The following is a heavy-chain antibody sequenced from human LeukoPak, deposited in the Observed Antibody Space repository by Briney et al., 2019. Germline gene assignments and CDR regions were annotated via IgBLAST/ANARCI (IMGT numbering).Heavy chain of an antibody. CDR1: GFTFSSYW. CDR2: IKEDGSEK. Sequence: PGGSLRLSCAASGFTFSSYWMSWVRQAPGQGLESVAHIKEDGSEKYFVDSVKGRFTISRDNAKDSLYLQMNSLRAEDTAVYYCARYSDRGEWYPSYWGQGTLVTVSS. V-gene: IGHV3-7*05. J-gene: IGHJ4*02. D-gene: IGHD3-3*01. CDR3: ARYSDRGEWYPSY.